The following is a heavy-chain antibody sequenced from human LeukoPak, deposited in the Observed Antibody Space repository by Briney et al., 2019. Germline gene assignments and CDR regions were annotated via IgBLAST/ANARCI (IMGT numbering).Heavy chain of an antibody. CDR3: AKLSSGNLYYFDY. CDR2: IWYDGSNK. J-gene: IGHJ4*02. Sequence: RGSLRLSCAASGFTFSSYGMHWVREAPGKGLEWVAVIWYDGSNKYYADSVKGRFTISRDNSKNTLYLQMNSLRAEDTAVYYCAKLSSGNLYYFDYWGQGTLVTVSS. D-gene: IGHD3-3*01. V-gene: IGHV3-33*06. CDR1: GFTFSSYG.